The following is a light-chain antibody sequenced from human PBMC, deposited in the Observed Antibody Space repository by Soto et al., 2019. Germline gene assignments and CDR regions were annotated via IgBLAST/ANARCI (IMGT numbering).Light chain of an antibody. J-gene: IGKJ5*01. CDR2: GAS. CDR3: QQANSVPVT. V-gene: IGKV1-12*01. Sequence: DIQMTQSPSFVSASLGDSVTITCRASQDISSWVAWYQQRPGRAPTLLIYGASTLQSGVPSRFSGSGFGTEFTLTISNLRPEYVGTYYCQQANSVPVTFGQGTRLDIK. CDR1: QDISSW.